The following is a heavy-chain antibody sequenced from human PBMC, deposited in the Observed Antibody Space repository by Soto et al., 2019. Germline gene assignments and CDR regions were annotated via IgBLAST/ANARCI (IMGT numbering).Heavy chain of an antibody. J-gene: IGHJ5*02. CDR2: INHSGST. CDR3: ARGLRSYYNDTTGWFDP. CDR1: GGSISSSSYY. D-gene: IGHD3-10*01. Sequence: QLQLQESGPGLVKPSETLSLTCTVSGGSISSSSYYWGWIRQPPGKGLEWIGEINHSGSTNYNPSLTSRVTRSVDTSENQSSLTLRSVTAADTAVYYCARGLRSYYNDTTGWFDPWGQGTLVTVSS. V-gene: IGHV4-39*07.